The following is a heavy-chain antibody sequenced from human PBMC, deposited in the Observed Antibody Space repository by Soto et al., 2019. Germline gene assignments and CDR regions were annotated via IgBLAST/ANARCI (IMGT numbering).Heavy chain of an antibody. CDR2: IYYSGST. V-gene: IGHV4-59*08. CDR1: GGSISSYY. CDR3: ARLGGYYQAFDQ. D-gene: IGHD3-22*01. J-gene: IGHJ4*02. Sequence: PSETLSLTCTVSGGSISSYYGGWFRQPPGKGLEWIGYIYYSGSTTYHPSLKSRVTISVDTSKNQFSLNLTSVTAADTVVYYCARLGGYYQAFDQWGQGSLVTVS.